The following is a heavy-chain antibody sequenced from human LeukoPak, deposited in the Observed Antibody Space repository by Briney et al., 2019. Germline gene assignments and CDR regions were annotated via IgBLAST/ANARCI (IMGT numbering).Heavy chain of an antibody. Sequence: SETLSLTCTVFGASFNGNYWTWVRQSPGKGLEWIGYIDSSKNTRYNPSLQSRVTMSLDSSKNQFFLRLRSVTAADTALYFCARMPGRSPDYWGQGTLVTVSS. CDR2: IDSSKNT. J-gene: IGHJ4*02. CDR3: ARMPGRSPDY. CDR1: GASFNGNY. D-gene: IGHD3-10*01. V-gene: IGHV4-59*08.